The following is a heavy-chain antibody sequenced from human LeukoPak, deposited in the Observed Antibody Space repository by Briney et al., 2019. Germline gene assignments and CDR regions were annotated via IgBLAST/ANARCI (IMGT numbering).Heavy chain of an antibody. CDR2: INTIGTTI. Sequence: GASLRLSCTASGFIFNNYWLSWVRQAPGKGLEWVSYINTIGTTIYYADSLKGRFTISRDNAKNSLSLRMDSLRSEDTAVYYCARQGLYDSSGYFDYWGQGTLVTVSS. CDR1: GFIFNNYW. D-gene: IGHD3-22*01. CDR3: ARQGLYDSSGYFDY. V-gene: IGHV3-11*01. J-gene: IGHJ4*02.